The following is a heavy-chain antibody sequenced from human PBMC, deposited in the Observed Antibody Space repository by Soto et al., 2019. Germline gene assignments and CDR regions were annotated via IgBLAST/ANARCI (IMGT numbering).Heavy chain of an antibody. CDR3: VREGLTMHGVLTPSLDT. D-gene: IGHD3-3*01. Sequence: PSETLSLTCTVSGASITSGDYSWNWIRQPPGKGLEWIGYIYHTGTTYYNPSLQSRVTISVDTSMNQFSLKLRSVTAADTAVYYCVREGLTMHGVLTPSLDTWGQGTLVTVSS. CDR2: IYHTGTT. V-gene: IGHV4-30-4*01. CDR1: GASITSGDYS. J-gene: IGHJ5*02.